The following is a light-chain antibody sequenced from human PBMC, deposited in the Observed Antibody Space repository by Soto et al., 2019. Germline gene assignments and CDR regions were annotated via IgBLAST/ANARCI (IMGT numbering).Light chain of an antibody. J-gene: IGKJ1*01. CDR3: QQYGDSPRS. V-gene: IGKV3-20*01. CDR2: HAS. Sequence: IHSPATLTLSPGERATLSCRASRSLSSDYLSWYQQKPGQAPRLLFYHASRRATGTPDRFSVSGSGTDFTLTISRLEPGDFAVYYCQQYGDSPRSSGQGTKAAIK. CDR1: RSLSSDY.